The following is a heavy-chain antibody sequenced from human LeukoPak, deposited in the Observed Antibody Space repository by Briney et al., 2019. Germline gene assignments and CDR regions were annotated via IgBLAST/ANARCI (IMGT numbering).Heavy chain of an antibody. CDR3: ARETRRGDAFDI. CDR2: ISSNGGST. J-gene: IGHJ3*02. V-gene: IGHV3-64*01. Sequence: GGSLRLSCAASGFTFSNYAMHWVRQAPGKRPEYVSAISSNGGSTYYANSVKGRFTISRDKSKNTVYLKMGSLRAEDMAVYYCARETRRGDAFDIWGQGTMVTVSS. D-gene: IGHD3-16*01. CDR1: GFTFSNYA.